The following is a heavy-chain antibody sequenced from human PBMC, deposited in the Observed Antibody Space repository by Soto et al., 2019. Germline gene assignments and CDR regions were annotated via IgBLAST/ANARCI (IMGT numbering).Heavy chain of an antibody. J-gene: IGHJ5*02. V-gene: IGHV4-4*07. CDR1: GASMTNYH. CDR2: VSGNGSP. D-gene: IGHD3-16*01. CDR3: ARAYWHHTWGSIPAAFDP. Sequence: QVQLQESGPGVVKPSETLSLTCTVSGASMTNYHWNWVRQSAGGGLEYIGRVSGNGSPDYNPSLKSRVTVSLAWSETQFSLKLTSVTAADTAVYYCARAYWHHTWGSIPAAFDPWGQGTLVIVSS.